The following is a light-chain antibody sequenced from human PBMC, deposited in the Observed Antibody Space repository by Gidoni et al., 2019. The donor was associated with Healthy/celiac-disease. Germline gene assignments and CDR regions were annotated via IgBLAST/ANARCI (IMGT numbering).Light chain of an antibody. Sequence: QSALTQPRSVFGSPGQSVTISCTGTSSDVGGYNYVSWYQQHPGKAPQLIIYAVSKRPSGVPDRFSGSKSGNTASLTISGLQAEDEADYYCCSYAGSYTLVFGGGTKLTVL. CDR2: AVS. CDR3: CSYAGSYTLV. V-gene: IGLV2-11*01. CDR1: SSDVGGYNY. J-gene: IGLJ2*01.